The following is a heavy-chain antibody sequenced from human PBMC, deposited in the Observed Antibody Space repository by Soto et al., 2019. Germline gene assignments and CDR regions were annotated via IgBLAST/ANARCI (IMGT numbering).Heavy chain of an antibody. D-gene: IGHD3-3*01. CDR3: AKGPTVFGAVISFDYYYGMYV. Sequence: PGGSLRLSCTASGFTFSTSAMSWVRQAPGRGLEWVSGISGSGAGTYYADSVKGRFTISRDNSKNTLYLQMSGLRAEDAAVYYCAKGPTVFGAVISFDYYYGMYVWSQGTPVTVSS. V-gene: IGHV3-23*01. CDR1: GFTFSTSA. CDR2: ISGSGAGT. J-gene: IGHJ6*02.